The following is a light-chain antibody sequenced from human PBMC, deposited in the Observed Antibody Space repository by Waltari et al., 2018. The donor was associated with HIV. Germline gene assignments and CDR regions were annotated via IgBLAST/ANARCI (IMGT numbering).Light chain of an antibody. V-gene: IGLV2-14*01. CDR2: EVT. CDR1: TSAVRGYHY. Sequence: QSALTQPASVSGSPGQSIPLSYTATTSAVRGYHYVSCYQQHPGNAPKLLIYEVTNRPSGVSNRFSGSKSGNTASLTISGLQADDEADYYCSSYTSSSTVVFGGGTKLTVL. CDR3: SSYTSSSTVV. J-gene: IGLJ2*01.